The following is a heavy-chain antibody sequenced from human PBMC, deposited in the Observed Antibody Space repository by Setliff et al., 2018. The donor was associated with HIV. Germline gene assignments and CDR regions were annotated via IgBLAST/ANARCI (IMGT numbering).Heavy chain of an antibody. J-gene: IGHJ6*03. CDR3: ARAVVPTYYDVLTGYVYYMDV. V-gene: IGHV1-69*13. CDR1: GGRFSNYG. D-gene: IGHD3-9*01. CDR2: IIPIFGTT. Sequence: GGSVQVSCKASGGRFSNYGISWVRQAPGQGLEWMGGIIPIFGTTNYAQMFQGRVTMTADESTSTAYMELSSLRSEDTAVYYCARAVVPTYYDVLTGYVYYMDVWGKGTTVTVS.